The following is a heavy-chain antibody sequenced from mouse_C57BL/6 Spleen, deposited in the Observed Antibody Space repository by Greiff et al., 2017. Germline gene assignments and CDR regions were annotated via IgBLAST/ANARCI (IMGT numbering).Heavy chain of an antibody. D-gene: IGHD6-2*01. J-gene: IGHJ4*01. Sequence: EVQLVESGGDFVKPGGSLKLSCAASGFTFSSYGMSWVRQTPDKRLEWVATISSGGSYPYYPDSVQGRFIISRDHAKNTLYLHMSSLKSEDTAMYYCARLYKDAMDYWGQRTSVTVSS. CDR1: GFTFSSYG. V-gene: IGHV5-6*01. CDR2: ISSGGSYP. CDR3: ARLYKDAMDY.